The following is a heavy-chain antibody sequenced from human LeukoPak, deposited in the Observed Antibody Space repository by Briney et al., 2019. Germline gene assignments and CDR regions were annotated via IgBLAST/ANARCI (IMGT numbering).Heavy chain of an antibody. J-gene: IGHJ4*02. CDR2: INTNTGNP. V-gene: IGHV7-4-1*02. D-gene: IGHD6-19*01. Sequence: ASVKVSCKASGYTFTSYAMNWVRQVPGQGLEWMGWINTNTGNPTYAQGFTGRFVFSLDTSVSTAYLQISSLKAEDTAVYYCASKIAVAGTIEDYWGQGTLVTVSS. CDR3: ASKIAVAGTIEDY. CDR1: GYTFTSYA.